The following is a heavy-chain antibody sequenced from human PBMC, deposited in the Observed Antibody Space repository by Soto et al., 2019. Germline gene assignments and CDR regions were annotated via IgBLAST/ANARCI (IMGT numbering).Heavy chain of an antibody. J-gene: IGHJ4*02. Sequence: GGSLILSCAASGFTFSSYGMHWVRQAPGKGLEWVAVIWYDGSNKYYADSVKGRFTISRDNSKNTLYLQMNSLRAEDTAVYYCARDGYSNYGSLDYWGQGTLVTVSS. CDR3: ARDGYSNYGSLDY. D-gene: IGHD4-4*01. CDR2: IWYDGSNK. CDR1: GFTFSSYG. V-gene: IGHV3-33*01.